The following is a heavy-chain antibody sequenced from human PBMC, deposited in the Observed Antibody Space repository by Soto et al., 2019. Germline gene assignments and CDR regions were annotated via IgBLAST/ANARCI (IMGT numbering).Heavy chain of an antibody. CDR2: ISGTGDST. CDR1: GFTFINYA. V-gene: IGHV3-23*01. J-gene: IGHJ4*02. Sequence: EVQLLESGGGLVQPGGSLRLSCSASGFTFINYAMRWVRQAPGKGLEWVSSISGTGDSTYYADSVRGRFTVSRDNSKNTLYLQMNSLGAEDTAIYYCAKTYSSGAIAHSWGQGTLVTVSS. D-gene: IGHD6-19*01. CDR3: AKTYSSGAIAHS.